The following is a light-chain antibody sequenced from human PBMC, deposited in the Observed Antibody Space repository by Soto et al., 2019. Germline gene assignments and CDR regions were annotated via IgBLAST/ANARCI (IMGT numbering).Light chain of an antibody. CDR3: QQYNNWSPVT. CDR2: SAS. V-gene: IGKV3-15*01. Sequence: EIVMTQSPATLSVSPGARATLSCSARQSVSGNLAWYQQKPGQAPSLLIYSASTRATGIPARFSVSGSGTGFTVTISSVQSEDFAVYYGQQYNNWSPVTFGPGTKVDIK. J-gene: IGKJ3*01. CDR1: QSVSGN.